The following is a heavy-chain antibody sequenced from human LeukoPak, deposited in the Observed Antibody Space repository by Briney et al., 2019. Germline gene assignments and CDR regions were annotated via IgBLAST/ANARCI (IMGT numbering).Heavy chain of an antibody. Sequence: GGSLRLSCAASGFTFSSYWMTWVRQAPGKGLEWVANIKQDGSEKYYVDSVKGRFTISRDNAKNSLYLLMDSLRAADTAVYYCAREACSDTSCYWGGNWFDPWGQGTLVTVSS. J-gene: IGHJ5*02. V-gene: IGHV3-7*01. D-gene: IGHD2-2*01. CDR1: GFTFSSYW. CDR2: IKQDGSEK. CDR3: AREACSDTSCYWGGNWFDP.